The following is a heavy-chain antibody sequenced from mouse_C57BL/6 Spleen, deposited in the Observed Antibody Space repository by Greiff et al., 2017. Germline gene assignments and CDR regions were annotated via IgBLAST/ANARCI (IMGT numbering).Heavy chain of an antibody. J-gene: IGHJ2*01. CDR2: IDPEDGDT. CDR3: ARFTDDAEDYFDC. V-gene: IGHV14-2*01. Sequence: VQLQQSGAELVKPGASVKLSCTASGFNIKDYYMHWVKQRTEHGLEWIGRIDPEDGDTKYAPKFQGKATITADTSSNTAYLQLSSLTSEDTAVYYCARFTDDAEDYFDCRGPGTTLSVAS. D-gene: IGHD2-3*01. CDR1: GFNIKDYY.